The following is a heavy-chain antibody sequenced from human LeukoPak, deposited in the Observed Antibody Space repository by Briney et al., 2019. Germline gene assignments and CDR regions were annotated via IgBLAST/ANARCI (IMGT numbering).Heavy chain of an antibody. V-gene: IGHV3-7*03. J-gene: IGHJ6*02. D-gene: IGHD3-16*01. CDR1: GFTFSSYW. CDR3: ARGGGLDA. CDR2: INHNGNVN. Sequence: RGSLRLSYAASGFTFSSYWMNWARQAPGKGLEWVASINHNGNVNYYVDSVKGRFTISRDNAKNSLYLQMSNLRAEDTAVYFCARGGGLDAWGQGATVTVSS.